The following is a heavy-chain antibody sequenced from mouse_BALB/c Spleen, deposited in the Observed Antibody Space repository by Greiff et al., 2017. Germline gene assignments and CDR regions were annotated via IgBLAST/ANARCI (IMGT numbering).Heavy chain of an antibody. D-gene: IGHD2-10*02. Sequence: EVKLMESGGGLVKPGGSLKLSCAASGFTFSSYAMSWVRQTPEKRLEWVASISSGGSTYYPDSVKGRFTISRDNARNILYLQMSSLRSEDTAMYYCARGRYGNYGVAMDYWGQGTSVTVSS. CDR1: GFTFSSYA. CDR2: ISSGGST. V-gene: IGHV5-6-5*01. J-gene: IGHJ4*01. CDR3: ARGRYGNYGVAMDY.